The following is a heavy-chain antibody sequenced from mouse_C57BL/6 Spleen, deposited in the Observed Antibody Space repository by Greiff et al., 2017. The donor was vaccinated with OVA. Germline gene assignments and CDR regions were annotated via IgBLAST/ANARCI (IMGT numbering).Heavy chain of an antibody. CDR2: IDPSDSYT. Sequence: QVQLKQSGAELVKPGASVKLSCKASGYTFTSYWMQWVKQRPGQGLEWIGEIDPSDSYTNYNQKFKGKATLTVDTSSSTAYMQLSSLTSEDSAVYYCATYGSRGWYFDVWGTGTTVTVSS. D-gene: IGHD1-1*01. CDR1: GYTFTSYW. CDR3: ATYGSRGWYFDV. J-gene: IGHJ1*03. V-gene: IGHV1-50*01.